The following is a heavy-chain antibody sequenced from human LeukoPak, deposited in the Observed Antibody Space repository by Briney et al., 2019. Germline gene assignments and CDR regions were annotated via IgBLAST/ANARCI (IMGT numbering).Heavy chain of an antibody. Sequence: SVKVSCKASGYTFTSYGISWVRQAPGQGLEWMGWISGNNGNTNYAQHLQGRVTMTTDTSTSTAYMELRSLRSYDPAVYYCARDVFPTFYFDGRGLGDVFEIWGRGTMVTVFS. CDR2: ISGNNGNT. CDR1: GYTFTSYG. CDR3: ARDVFPTFYFDGRGLGDVFEI. V-gene: IGHV1-18*01. D-gene: IGHD3-22*01. J-gene: IGHJ3*02.